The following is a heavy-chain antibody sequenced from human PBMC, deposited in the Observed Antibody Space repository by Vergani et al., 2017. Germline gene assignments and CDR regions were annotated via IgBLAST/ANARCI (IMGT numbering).Heavy chain of an antibody. D-gene: IGHD4-23*01. CDR3: ARVTTTVVTPGYNWFDP. Sequence: QVQLVQSGAEVKKPGASVKVSCKASGYTFTSYGIRWVRQAPGQGLEWMGWISAYNGNTNYAQKLQGRVTMTTDTSTSTAYMELRSLRSDDTAVYYCARVTTTVVTPGYNWFDPWGQGTLVTVSS. CDR1: GYTFTSYG. J-gene: IGHJ5*02. CDR2: ISAYNGNT. V-gene: IGHV1-18*01.